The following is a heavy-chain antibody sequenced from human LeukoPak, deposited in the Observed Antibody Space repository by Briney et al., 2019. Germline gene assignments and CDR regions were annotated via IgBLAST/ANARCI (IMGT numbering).Heavy chain of an antibody. CDR1: GFTFSSYG. V-gene: IGHV3-30*02. CDR3: AKDAGDNWNDGWVNWFDP. Sequence: GGSLRLSCAASGFTFSSYGMHWVRQAPGKGLEWVAFIRYDGSNKYYADSVKGRFTISRDNSKDTLYLQMNSLRAEDTAVYYCAKDAGDNWNDGWVNWFDPWGQGTLVTVSS. J-gene: IGHJ5*02. CDR2: IRYDGSNK. D-gene: IGHD1-1*01.